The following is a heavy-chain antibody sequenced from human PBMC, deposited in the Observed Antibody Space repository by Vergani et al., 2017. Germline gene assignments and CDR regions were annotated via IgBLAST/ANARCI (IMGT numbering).Heavy chain of an antibody. CDR1: GFTFTNYA. CDR2: IRGSGGDT. Sequence: EVQLLESGGGLVQPGGSLRLSCAASGFTFTNYAMTWVRQAPGKGVEWVSAIRGSGGDTYYADSVQRRVTISRDNSKNTLSLQMNSLRAEDTAVYYCAKLRDLNYIEAFDIWGQGTMVTVSS. D-gene: IGHD1-7*01. J-gene: IGHJ3*02. V-gene: IGHV3-23*01. CDR3: AKLRDLNYIEAFDI.